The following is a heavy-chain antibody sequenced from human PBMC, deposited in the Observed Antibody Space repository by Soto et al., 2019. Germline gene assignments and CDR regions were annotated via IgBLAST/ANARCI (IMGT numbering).Heavy chain of an antibody. CDR1: GGTFSSYA. CDR2: IIPIFGTA. V-gene: IGHV1-69*01. D-gene: IGHD6-13*01. J-gene: IGHJ4*02. CDR3: ARDYSSSWPFDY. Sequence: ASVKVSCKASGGTFSSYAISWVRQAPGQGLEWMGGIIPIFGTANYAQNFQGRVTIAADESTDTAYMELSSLRSEDTAVYYCARDYSSSWPFDYWGQGTLVTDS.